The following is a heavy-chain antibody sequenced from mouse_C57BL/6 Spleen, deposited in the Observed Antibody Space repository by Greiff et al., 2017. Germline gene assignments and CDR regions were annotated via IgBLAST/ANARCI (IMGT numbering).Heavy chain of an antibody. Sequence: VQLQQSGPELVKPGASVKIPCKASGYTFTDYNMDWVKQSHGKSLEWIGDINPNNGGTIYNQKFKGKATLTVDKSSSTAYMELRSLTSEDTAVYYCARRVSEGYYCAMDYWGQGTSVTVSS. CDR3: ARRVSEGYYCAMDY. CDR1: GYTFTDYN. J-gene: IGHJ4*01. D-gene: IGHD2-3*01. CDR2: INPNNGGT. V-gene: IGHV1-18*01.